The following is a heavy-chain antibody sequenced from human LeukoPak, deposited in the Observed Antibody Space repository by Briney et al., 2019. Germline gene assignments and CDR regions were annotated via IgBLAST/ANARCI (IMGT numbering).Heavy chain of an antibody. CDR2: IKSKTDGGTT. CDR3: TTDEIVVVPAAIFGY. J-gene: IGHJ4*02. V-gene: IGHV3-15*01. CDR1: GFTFSSYE. D-gene: IGHD2-2*01. Sequence: PGGSLSLSCAASGFTFSSYEMNWVRQAPGKGLEWVGRIKSKTDGGTTDYAAPVKGRFTISRDDSKNTLYLQMNSLKTEDTAVYYCTTDEIVVVPAAIFGYWGQGTLVTVSS.